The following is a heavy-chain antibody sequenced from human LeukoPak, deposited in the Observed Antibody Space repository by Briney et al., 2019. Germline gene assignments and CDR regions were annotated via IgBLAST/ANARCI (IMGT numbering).Heavy chain of an antibody. CDR1: GFTFSSYE. J-gene: IGHJ5*02. Sequence: GGSLRLSCAASGFTFSSYEMNWVRQAPGKGLEWVSAISGSGGSTYYADSVKGRFTISRDNSKNTLYLQMNSLRAEDTAVYYCAKDREGGSRLRGWFDPWGQGTLVTVSS. CDR2: ISGSGGST. V-gene: IGHV3-23*01. CDR3: AKDREGGSRLRGWFDP. D-gene: IGHD3-10*01.